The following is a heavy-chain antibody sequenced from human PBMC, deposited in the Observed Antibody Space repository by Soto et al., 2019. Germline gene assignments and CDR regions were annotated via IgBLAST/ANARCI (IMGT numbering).Heavy chain of an antibody. CDR1: GGSISSYY. V-gene: IGHV4-59*12. CDR2: IYYSGST. Sequence: SETLSLTCTVSGGSISSYYWSWIRQPPGKGLEWIGYIYYSGSTNYNPSLKSRVTISVDTSKNQFSLKLSSVTAADTAVYYCAREGLGDYAGPALDWGQGTLVTVSS. D-gene: IGHD4-17*01. CDR3: AREGLGDYAGPALD. J-gene: IGHJ4*02.